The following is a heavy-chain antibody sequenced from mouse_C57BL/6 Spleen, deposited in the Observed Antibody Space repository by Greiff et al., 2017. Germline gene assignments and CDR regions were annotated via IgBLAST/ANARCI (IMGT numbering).Heavy chain of an antibody. D-gene: IGHD1-1*01. J-gene: IGHJ4*01. Sequence: EVMLVESEGGLVQPGSSMKLSCTASGFNFSDYYMAWVRQGPEKGLEWVANINYDGSSTYYLDSLKSRFIISRDNAKNILYLQMSSLKSEDTATYYCARYRGFRSAFIGSMDYWGQGTSVTVSS. CDR3: ARYRGFRSAFIGSMDY. CDR1: GFNFSDYY. V-gene: IGHV5-16*01. CDR2: INYDGSST.